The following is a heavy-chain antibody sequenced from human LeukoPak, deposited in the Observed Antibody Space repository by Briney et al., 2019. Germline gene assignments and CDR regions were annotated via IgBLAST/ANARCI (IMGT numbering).Heavy chain of an antibody. CDR1: GGSFSGYY. Sequence: SETLSLTCAVYGGSFSGYYWSWIRQPPGKGLEWIGEINHSGSTNYNPSLKSRVTISVDTSKNQFSLKLSSVTAADTAVYYCGRGGPIAARTGLFDYWGQGTLVTVSS. V-gene: IGHV4-34*01. D-gene: IGHD6-6*01. J-gene: IGHJ4*02. CDR3: GRGGPIAARTGLFDY. CDR2: INHSGST.